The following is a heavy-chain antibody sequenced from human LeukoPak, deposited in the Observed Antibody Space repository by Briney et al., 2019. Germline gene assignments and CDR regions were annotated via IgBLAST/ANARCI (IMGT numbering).Heavy chain of an antibody. Sequence: GGSLRLSCAASGFTFSSNVMSWVRQAPGKGLEWVSAISGSGGSTYYADSVKGRFTISRDNSKNTVYLQINSLRVEDTAVYYCAREGYGSGSYLVRMRAFDIWGQGTMVTVSS. V-gene: IGHV3-23*01. CDR2: ISGSGGST. CDR1: GFTFSSNV. CDR3: AREGYGSGSYLVRMRAFDI. D-gene: IGHD3-10*01. J-gene: IGHJ3*02.